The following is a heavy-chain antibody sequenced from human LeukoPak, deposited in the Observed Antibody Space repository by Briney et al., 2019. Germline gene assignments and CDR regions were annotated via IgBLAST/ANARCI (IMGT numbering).Heavy chain of an antibody. CDR1: GFTFSSYG. D-gene: IGHD1-26*01. CDR3: AKLAGRELGY. V-gene: IGHV3-30*02. Sequence: GGSLRLSCAASGFTFSSYGMHWVRQAPGKGLEWVAFIRYDGSNKYYADSVKGRFTISRDNSKNTLYLQMNGLRAEDTAVYYCAKLAGRELGYWGQGTLVTVSS. CDR2: IRYDGSNK. J-gene: IGHJ4*02.